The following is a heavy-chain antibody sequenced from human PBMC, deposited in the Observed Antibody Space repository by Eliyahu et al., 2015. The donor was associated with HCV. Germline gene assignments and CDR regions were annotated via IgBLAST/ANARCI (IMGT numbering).Heavy chain of an antibody. D-gene: IGHD3-3*01. CDR1: GFTFDDYA. Sequence: EVQLVESGGGLVQPGRSLRLSCAASGFTFDDYAMHWVRQAPGKGLEWVSGISWNSGSIGYADSVKGRFTISRDNAKNSLYLQMNSLRAEDTALYYCAKALSMFWSGQPNYYGMDVWGQGTTVTVSS. CDR2: ISWNSGSI. J-gene: IGHJ6*02. V-gene: IGHV3-9*01. CDR3: AKALSMFWSGQPNYYGMDV.